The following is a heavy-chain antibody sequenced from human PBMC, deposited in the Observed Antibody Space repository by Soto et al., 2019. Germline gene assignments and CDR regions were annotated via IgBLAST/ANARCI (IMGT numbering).Heavy chain of an antibody. D-gene: IGHD6-13*01. V-gene: IGHV2-70*01. CDR1: GFSLSTSGMC. CDR3: ARTSPNSSSWYLIDY. CDR2: IDWDDDK. Sequence: SGPTLVNPTQTLTLTCTFSGFSLSTSGMCVSWIRQPPGKALEWLALIDWDDDKYYSTSLKTRLTISKDTSKNQVVLTMTNMEPVDTATYYCARTSPNSSSWYLIDYWGQGTLVTVSS. J-gene: IGHJ4*02.